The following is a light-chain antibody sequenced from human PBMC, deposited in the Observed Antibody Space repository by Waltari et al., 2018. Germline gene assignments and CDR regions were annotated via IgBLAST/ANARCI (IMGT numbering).Light chain of an antibody. CDR3: HQYQRSPT. J-gene: IGKJ1*01. V-gene: IGKV3-20*01. CDR1: QSLSNGY. CDR2: GSS. Sequence: VLTQSPGTLSLSPGERATLSCRASQSLSNGYLAWYQHRPGQAPRLLIHGSSHRATDIPGRFSGSGSGTDFSLTISSLDPEDFAVYYCHQYQRSPTFGHGTKV.